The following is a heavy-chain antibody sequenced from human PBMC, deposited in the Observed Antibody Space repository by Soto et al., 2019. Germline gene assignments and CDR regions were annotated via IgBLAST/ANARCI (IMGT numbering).Heavy chain of an antibody. CDR1: GFTFSSYA. CDR3: ARVLCLPRFEWNAENDP. D-gene: IGHD3-3*01. Sequence: GGSLRLSCAASGFTFSSYAMSWVRQAPGKGLEWVSAISGSGGSTYYADSVKGRFTISRDNSKNTLYLQMNSLRAEDTAVYYCARVLCLPRFEWNAENDPWGQGSFVTVSA. J-gene: IGHJ5*02. CDR2: ISGSGGST. V-gene: IGHV3-23*01.